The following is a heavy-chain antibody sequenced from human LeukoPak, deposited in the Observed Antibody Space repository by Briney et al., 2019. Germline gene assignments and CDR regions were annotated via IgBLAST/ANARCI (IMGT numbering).Heavy chain of an antibody. Sequence: PSQTLSLTCTVSGGSISSGGYYWSWIRQHPGKGLEWIGYIYYSGSTYYNPSLKSRVTISVDTSKNQFSLKLSSVTAADTAAYYCARLTVTTNGDYFDYWGQGTLVTVSS. CDR2: IYYSGST. D-gene: IGHD4-17*01. J-gene: IGHJ4*02. CDR3: ARLTVTTNGDYFDY. V-gene: IGHV4-31*03. CDR1: GGSISSGGYY.